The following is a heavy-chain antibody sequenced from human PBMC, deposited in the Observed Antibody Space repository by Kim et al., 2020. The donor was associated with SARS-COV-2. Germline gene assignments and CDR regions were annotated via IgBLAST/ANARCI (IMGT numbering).Heavy chain of an antibody. CDR2: MIRFLGTA. Sequence: SVKVSCKTSGDTFSRFPISWVRQAPGQGLEWMGGMIRFLGTANYAQKFQDRVTITANTSTSTAYMELSSLTSADTAVYYCASTSYGHSDYWGQGTLAT. CDR3: ASTSYGHSDY. V-gene: IGHV1-69*10. J-gene: IGHJ4*02. D-gene: IGHD2-15*01. CDR1: GDTFSRFP.